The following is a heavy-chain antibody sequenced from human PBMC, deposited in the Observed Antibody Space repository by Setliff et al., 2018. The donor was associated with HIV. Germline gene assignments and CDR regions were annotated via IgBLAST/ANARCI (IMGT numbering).Heavy chain of an antibody. CDR1: GFTFSTYS. CDR2: ISSRGRTI. J-gene: IGHJ6*02. CDR3: ARDKRASFDGLDV. V-gene: IGHV3-48*01. Sequence: PGGSLRLSCAASGFTFSTYSMNWVRQAPGKGLEWVSYISSRGRTIYYADSVKGRFTISRDTSKNQFSLRLSSVTAADTAVYYCARDKRASFDGLDVWGQGTTVTVSS.